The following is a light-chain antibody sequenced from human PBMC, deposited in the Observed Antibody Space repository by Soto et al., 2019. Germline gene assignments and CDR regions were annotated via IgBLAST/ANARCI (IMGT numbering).Light chain of an antibody. CDR1: QSVSSN. V-gene: IGKV3-20*01. CDR2: GAS. CDR3: QQYGSSPPT. Sequence: EIVMTQSPATLSVSPGERATLSCRASQSVSSNLAWYQQKPGQAPRLIIHGASSRATGVPDRITGSGSGTDFTLSISRLEPEDFAVYYCQQYGSSPPTFGQGTKVDI. J-gene: IGKJ1*01.